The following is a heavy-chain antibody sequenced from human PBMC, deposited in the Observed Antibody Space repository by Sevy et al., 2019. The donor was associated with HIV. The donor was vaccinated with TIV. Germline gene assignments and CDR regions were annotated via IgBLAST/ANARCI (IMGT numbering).Heavy chain of an antibody. J-gene: IGHJ1*01. CDR1: GYTFNSYV. CDR3: ARAPSGSQGPGQYFQH. V-gene: IGHV1-18*01. D-gene: IGHD1-26*01. Sequence: ASVKVSCKASGYTFNSYVITWVRQAPGQGLEWMGKISGYNGDTKYGQKFQGRVTMTTDPSTSTAYMELRSLKSEDTAVYYCARAPSGSQGPGQYFQHWGQGTLVTVSS. CDR2: ISGYNGDT.